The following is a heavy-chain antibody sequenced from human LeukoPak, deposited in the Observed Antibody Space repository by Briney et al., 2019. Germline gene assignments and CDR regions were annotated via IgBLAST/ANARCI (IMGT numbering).Heavy chain of an antibody. CDR2: ISSSSSTI. CDR3: ARDATYYYDSSGT. J-gene: IGHJ5*02. CDR1: GFTFSSYS. V-gene: IGHV3-48*04. D-gene: IGHD3-22*01. Sequence: GGALRLSCAASGFTFSSYSMNWVRQAPGKGMEGVSYISSSSSTIYYADSVKGRFTISRDNAKNSLYLQMNSLRAEDTAVYYCARDATYYYDSSGTWGQGTLVTVSS.